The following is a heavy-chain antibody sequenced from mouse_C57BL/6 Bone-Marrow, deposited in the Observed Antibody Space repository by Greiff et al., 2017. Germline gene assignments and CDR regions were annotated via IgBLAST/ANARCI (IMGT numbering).Heavy chain of an antibody. J-gene: IGHJ4*01. CDR1: GYTFTSYW. V-gene: IGHV1-59*01. CDR3: ARVSDGYYKCYAMVY. Sequence: VQLQQPGAELVRPGTSVKLSCKASGYTFTSYWMHWVKQRPGQGLEWIGVIDPSDSYTNYNQKFKGEATLTVDTSSSTAYMQLSSLTSEDSAVYYCARVSDGYYKCYAMVYWGQGTSVTVSS. CDR2: IDPSDSYT. D-gene: IGHD2-3*01.